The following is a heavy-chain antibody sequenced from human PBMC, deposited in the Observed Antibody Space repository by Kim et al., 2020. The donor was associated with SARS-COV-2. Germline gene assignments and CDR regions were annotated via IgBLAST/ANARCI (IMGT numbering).Heavy chain of an antibody. Sequence: GGSLRLSCAVTGFTLSRYWMHWVRQIPGKGLEGVSRIDTDGYSVNYADSVKGRFTSSRDSAENTLYLEMDSLRVEDSAVYYCVIGTSAWKGLDYWGQGVLVTVSS. D-gene: IGHD6-19*01. J-gene: IGHJ4*02. CDR1: GFTLSRYW. CDR3: VIGTSAWKGLDY. V-gene: IGHV3-74*01. CDR2: IDTDGYSV.